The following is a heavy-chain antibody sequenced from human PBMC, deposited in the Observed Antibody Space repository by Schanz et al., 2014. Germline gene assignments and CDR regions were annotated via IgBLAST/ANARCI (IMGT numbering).Heavy chain of an antibody. V-gene: IGHV3-23*04. J-gene: IGHJ4*02. D-gene: IGHD5-12*01. Sequence: VQLVESGGGLVKPGGSLRLSCAASGFSFSSYAMGWVRQARGKGLEWVSAMNESHSTIYYADSVRGRFTISRDNAENTLFLQMNSLRAEDTAVYYCARKVVATIGGYYDNWGQGTLVIVAS. CDR1: GFSFSSYA. CDR3: ARKVVATIGGYYDN. CDR2: MNESHSTI.